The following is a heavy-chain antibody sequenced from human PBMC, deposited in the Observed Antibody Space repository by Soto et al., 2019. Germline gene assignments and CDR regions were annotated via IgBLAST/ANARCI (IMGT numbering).Heavy chain of an antibody. J-gene: IGHJ4*02. V-gene: IGHV1-24*01. CDR3: ATPTPPRGAMITNRNFDL. D-gene: IGHD3-10*01. Sequence: ASVKCSFKLSGHTLTEFCIHWVGRAPVKVLDCMVGFDPEGGEAIYAQKWHGRVTVTEDTVTDTAYMELSGLKSDDTDVYYWATPTPPRGAMITNRNFDLWGQGTTETVSS. CDR2: FDPEGGEA. CDR1: GHTLTEFC.